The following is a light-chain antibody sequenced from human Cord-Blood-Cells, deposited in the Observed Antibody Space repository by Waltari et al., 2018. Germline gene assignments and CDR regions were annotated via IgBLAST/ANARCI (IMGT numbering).Light chain of an antibody. V-gene: IGKV4-1*01. CDR2: WAS. CDR3: QQYYSTPVI. J-gene: IGKJ4*01. Sequence: DNVMTQSPDSLAVSLGERATINCKSSQSVLYSSNNKNYLAWYQQKPGQPPKLLIYWASTRESGVPDRFSGSGSGTDFTLTISSLQAEDVAVYYCQQYYSTPVIFGGGTKVEIK. CDR1: QSVLYSSNNKNY.